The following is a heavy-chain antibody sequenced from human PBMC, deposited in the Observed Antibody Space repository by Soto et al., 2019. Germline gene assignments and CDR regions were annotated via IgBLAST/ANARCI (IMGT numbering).Heavy chain of an antibody. D-gene: IGHD2-15*01. V-gene: IGHV1-69*08. Sequence: QVQLVQSGAEVKKPGSSVKVSCKASGGTFSSYTISWVRQSPGQGLEWMGRIIPILGIANYAQKFQGRVTITADKSTNTAYMELSSLRSEDTAVYYCARERIALGMDVWGQGTTVTVSS. CDR1: GGTFSSYT. CDR3: ARERIALGMDV. CDR2: IIPILGIA. J-gene: IGHJ6*02.